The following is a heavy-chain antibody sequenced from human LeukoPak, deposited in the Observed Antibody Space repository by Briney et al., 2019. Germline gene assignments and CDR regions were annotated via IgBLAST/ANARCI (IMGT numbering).Heavy chain of an antibody. D-gene: IGHD2-2*01. Sequence: PSETLSLTCTVSGGSISSYYWSWIRQPPGKGLEWIGYIYYSGSTNYNPSLKSRVTISVDTSKNQFSLKLSSVTAADTAVYYCVRASLCSSTSCYSGDWFDPWGQGTLVTVSS. CDR2: IYYSGST. CDR1: GGSISSYY. CDR3: VRASLCSSTSCYSGDWFDP. V-gene: IGHV4-59*01. J-gene: IGHJ5*02.